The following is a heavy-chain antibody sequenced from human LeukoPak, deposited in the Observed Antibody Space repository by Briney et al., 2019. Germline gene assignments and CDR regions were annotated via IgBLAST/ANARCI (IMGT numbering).Heavy chain of an antibody. CDR1: GFTFSSHA. J-gene: IGHJ4*02. CDR2: ISGGGGTT. V-gene: IGHV3-23*01. CDR3: AKRYEPVGTPPFKYALDH. Sequence: GGSLRLSCAASGFTFSSHAMNWVRQAPGKWLERVSAISGGGGTTSYADSVKGRFTISRDNSKSTLYLQMNGLRAEDTAVYYCAKRYEPVGTPPFKYALDHWGQGTLVTVSS. D-gene: IGHD2-2*01.